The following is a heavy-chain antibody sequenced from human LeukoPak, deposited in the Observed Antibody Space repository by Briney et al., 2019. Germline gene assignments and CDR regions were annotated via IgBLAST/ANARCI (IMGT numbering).Heavy chain of an antibody. CDR1: GGSVSSGSYY. Sequence: SETLSLTCTVSGGSVSSGSYYWSWIRQPPGKGLEWIGYIYYSGSTNYNPSLKSRVTISVDTSKNQFSLKLSSVTAADTAVYYCARADSKGPYYYYGMDVWGQGTTVTVSS. D-gene: IGHD2-21*01. CDR2: IYYSGST. J-gene: IGHJ6*02. V-gene: IGHV4-61*01. CDR3: ARADSKGPYYYYGMDV.